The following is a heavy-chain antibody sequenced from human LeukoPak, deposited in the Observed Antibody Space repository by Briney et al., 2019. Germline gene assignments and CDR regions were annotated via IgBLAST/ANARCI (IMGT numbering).Heavy chain of an antibody. CDR3: TRSSPPPDYTNAPPFDY. J-gene: IGHJ4*02. CDR2: IGSKANNYAT. D-gene: IGHD4-11*01. Sequence: GGSLRLSCAASGFTFSGSNIHWVRQASGKGLEWVGRIGSKANNYATAYAASVKGRFTISRDDSKNTAYLQINSLKTEDPALYYCTRSSPPPDYTNAPPFDYWGQGTLVTVSS. V-gene: IGHV3-73*01. CDR1: GFTFSGSN.